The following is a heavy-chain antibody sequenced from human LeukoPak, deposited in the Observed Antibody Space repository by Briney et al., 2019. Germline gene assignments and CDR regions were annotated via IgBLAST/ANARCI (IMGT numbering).Heavy chain of an antibody. CDR2: MNSDGGQK. V-gene: IGHV3-7*01. J-gene: IGHJ4*02. D-gene: IGHD5-24*01. Sequence: GGSLRLSCAVSGFTFSSSWMTWGRQGPGKGLEWVATMNSDGGQKSYVDSVKGRFTISRDNAKNSLYLQMNSLRAEDTSVYYCARNYAYNHFDYWGRGTLVTVST. CDR1: GFTFSSSW. CDR3: ARNYAYNHFDY.